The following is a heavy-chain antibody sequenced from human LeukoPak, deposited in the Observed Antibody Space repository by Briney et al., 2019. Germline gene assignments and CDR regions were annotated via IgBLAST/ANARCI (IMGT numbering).Heavy chain of an antibody. J-gene: IGHJ4*02. CDR2: ISSSSSYI. Sequence: PGGSLRLSCAASGFTFSSYSMNWVRQAPGKGLEWVSSISSSSSYIYYADSVKGRFTISRDNAKNSLYLQMNSLRAEDTAVYYCARDLSYSGSYPSFDYWGQGTLVTVSS. V-gene: IGHV3-21*01. CDR1: GFTFSSYS. D-gene: IGHD1-26*01. CDR3: ARDLSYSGSYPSFDY.